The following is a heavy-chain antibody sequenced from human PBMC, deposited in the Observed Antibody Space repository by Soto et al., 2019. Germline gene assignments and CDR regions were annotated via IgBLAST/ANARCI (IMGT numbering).Heavy chain of an antibody. J-gene: IGHJ6*02. CDR3: ARDRSMYYGMDV. CDR1: GYTFTSFG. V-gene: IGHV1-18*01. CDR2: ISAYNGNT. Sequence: ASVKVSCKATGYTFTSFGISWVRQAPGQGLEWMGWISAYNGNTNYAQKLQDRVTMTTDTSTSTAYMELRSLTSDDTAVYYCARDRSMYYGMDVWGQGTTVTVSS. D-gene: IGHD2-8*01.